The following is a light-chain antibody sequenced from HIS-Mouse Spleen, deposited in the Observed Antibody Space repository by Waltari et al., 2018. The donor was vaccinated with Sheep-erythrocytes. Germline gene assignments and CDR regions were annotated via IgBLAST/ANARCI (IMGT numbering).Light chain of an antibody. Sequence: QSALTQPRSVSGSPGQSVTISFTGTSSDVGGYNYVSWYQQHPGKAPKPMIYYVSKLPSGVPARFSGSKSGDTASLTISGLQAEDEADYYCCSYAGSYNHVFATGTKVTVL. CDR3: CSYAGSYNHV. V-gene: IGLV2-11*01. CDR1: SSDVGGYNY. J-gene: IGLJ1*01. CDR2: YVS.